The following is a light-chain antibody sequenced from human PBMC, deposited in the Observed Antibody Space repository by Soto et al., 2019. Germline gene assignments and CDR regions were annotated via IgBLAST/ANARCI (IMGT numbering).Light chain of an antibody. CDR2: GAS. CDR3: QQYGRSPSGGFT. V-gene: IGKV3-20*01. J-gene: IGKJ3*01. Sequence: EIVLTQSPGTLSLSPGERATLSCRASQSVSSSYLAWYQQKPGQAPRLLIYGASSRATGIPDRFSGSGSGTGFTRTISRLEPEDFAVYYYQQYGRSPSGGFTFGPGTKVEIK. CDR1: QSVSSSY.